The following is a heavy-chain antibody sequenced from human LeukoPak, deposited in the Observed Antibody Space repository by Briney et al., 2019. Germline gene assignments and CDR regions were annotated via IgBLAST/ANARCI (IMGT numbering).Heavy chain of an antibody. J-gene: IGHJ4*02. D-gene: IGHD3-22*01. V-gene: IGHV3-30-3*01. CDR2: ISYDGSNK. Sequence: GGSLRLSCAASGFTFSSYAMHWVRQAPGKGLEWGAVISYDGSNKYYADSVKGRFTISRDNSKNTLYLQMNSLRAEDTAVYYCARDGNYYDSSGYPSRWGQGTLSPSPQ. CDR1: GFTFSSYA. CDR3: ARDGNYYDSSGYPSR.